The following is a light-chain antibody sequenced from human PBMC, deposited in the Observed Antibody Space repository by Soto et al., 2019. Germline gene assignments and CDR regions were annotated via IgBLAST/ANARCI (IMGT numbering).Light chain of an antibody. Sequence: EIVLTQSPPNLYLSPGERATLSCRASQSVSNNYLAWYQQKPGQAPRLLIYGASNRATGIPDRFSGSGSGTDFTLTISRLEPEDFAVYYCQQYGSSGTFGQGTKVDIK. CDR3: QQYGSSGT. J-gene: IGKJ1*01. CDR2: GAS. CDR1: QSVSNNY. V-gene: IGKV3-20*01.